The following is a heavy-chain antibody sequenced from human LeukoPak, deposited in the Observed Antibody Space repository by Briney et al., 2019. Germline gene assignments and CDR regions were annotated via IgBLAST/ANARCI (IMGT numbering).Heavy chain of an antibody. Sequence: GGSLRLSCAASGFTFSNYAMTWVRQAPGKGLEWVSALSASGGTTYYADSVKGRFTTSRDNSKNALYLQMNSLRAEDTAVYYCAKLPREYCSSTSCPNWFDTWGQGTLVTVSS. CDR1: GFTFSNYA. CDR3: AKLPREYCSSTSCPNWFDT. D-gene: IGHD2-2*01. J-gene: IGHJ5*02. CDR2: LSASGGTT. V-gene: IGHV3-23*01.